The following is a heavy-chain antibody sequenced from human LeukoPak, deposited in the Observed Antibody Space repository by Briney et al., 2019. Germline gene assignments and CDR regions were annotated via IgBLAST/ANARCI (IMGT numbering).Heavy chain of an antibody. CDR2: VSPSGSI. D-gene: IGHD6-19*01. CDR3: ARVGTAVAGGFDY. CDR1: GGSITNETDY. Sequence: PSETLSLTCTVSGGSITNETDYWSWIRQPAGKGLEWIGRVSPSGSINYNPSLKSRVTISIDTSKKQFSLKLRSVTAADTAVYYCARVGTAVAGGFDYWGQGTLVTVSS. V-gene: IGHV4-61*02. J-gene: IGHJ4*02.